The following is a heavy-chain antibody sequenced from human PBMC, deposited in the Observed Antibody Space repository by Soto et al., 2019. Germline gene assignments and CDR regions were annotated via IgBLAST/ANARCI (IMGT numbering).Heavy chain of an antibody. CDR2: IYYSGST. Sequence: PSETLSLTCTVSGGSISSSSYYWGWIRQPPGKGLEWIGSIYYSGSTYYNPSLKSRVTISVDTSKNQFSLKLSSVTAADTAVYYCASQTILRFLEWLLFPPVDYMDGPGKGTTVTVSS. V-gene: IGHV4-39*01. CDR3: ASQTILRFLEWLLFPPVDYMDG. D-gene: IGHD3-3*01. CDR1: GGSISSSSYY. J-gene: IGHJ6*03.